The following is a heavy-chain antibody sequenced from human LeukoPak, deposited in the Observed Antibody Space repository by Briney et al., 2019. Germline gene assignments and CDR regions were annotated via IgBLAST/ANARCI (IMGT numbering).Heavy chain of an antibody. CDR1: SGSFSGFY. D-gene: IGHD5-12*01. Sequence: SETLSLTCAVYSGSFSGFYWRWIRQPPGKGLEWFGEIGDGGSSKHSPSLKSRVTISVDPSKNQFSLKLTSVTAADTAVYYCARLGDSGYDYWRFDSWGQGTPVIVSS. V-gene: IGHV4-34*01. CDR2: IGDGGSS. CDR3: ARLGDSGYDYWRFDS. J-gene: IGHJ4*02.